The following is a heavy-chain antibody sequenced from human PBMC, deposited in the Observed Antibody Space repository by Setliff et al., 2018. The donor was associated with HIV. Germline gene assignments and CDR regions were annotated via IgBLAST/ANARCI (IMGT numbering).Heavy chain of an antibody. CDR3: ARSFYDSSGYYLLHFEGYYYYYMDV. CDR2: IKAGNGNT. J-gene: IGHJ6*03. Sequence: ASVKVSCKASGYTFTTYAMHWVRQAPGQRLEWMGWIKAGNGNTKYSQEFQGRVTITRDTSASTAYMELSSLRSEDMAVYYCARSFYDSSGYYLLHFEGYYYYYMDVWGKGTTVTVSS. CDR1: GYTFTTYA. V-gene: IGHV1-3*03. D-gene: IGHD3-22*01.